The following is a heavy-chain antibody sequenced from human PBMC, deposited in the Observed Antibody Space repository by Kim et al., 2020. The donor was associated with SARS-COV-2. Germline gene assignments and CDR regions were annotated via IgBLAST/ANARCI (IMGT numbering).Heavy chain of an antibody. CDR1: GYTFTSYY. Sequence: ASVKVSCKASGYTFTSYYMHWVRQAPGQGLEWMGIINPSGGSTSYAQKFQGRVTMTRDTSTSTVYMELSSLRSEDTAVYYCASLIYDSSGGYQGVFDYWGQGTLVTVSS. CDR2: INPSGGST. V-gene: IGHV1-46*01. CDR3: ASLIYDSSGGYQGVFDY. J-gene: IGHJ4*02. D-gene: IGHD3-22*01.